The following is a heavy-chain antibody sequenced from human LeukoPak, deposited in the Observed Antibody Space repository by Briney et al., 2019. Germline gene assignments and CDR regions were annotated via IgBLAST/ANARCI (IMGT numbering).Heavy chain of an antibody. D-gene: IGHD3-10*01. J-gene: IGHJ5*02. V-gene: IGHV4-39*01. CDR1: GGSISSSSYY. CDR2: IYYSGST. CDR3: ARQSDYGSGSHYYNWFDP. Sequence: SETLSLTCTVSGGSISSSSYYWGWIRQPPGKGLEWIGSIYYSGSTYYNPSLRSRVTISVDTSKNQFSLKLSSVTAADTAVYYCARQSDYGSGSHYYNWFDPCGQGTLVTVSS.